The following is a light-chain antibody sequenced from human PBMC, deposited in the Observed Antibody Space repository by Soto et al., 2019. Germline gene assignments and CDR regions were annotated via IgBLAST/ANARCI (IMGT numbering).Light chain of an antibody. J-gene: IGKJ3*01. V-gene: IGKV3-20*01. CDR1: QSVSSSY. Sequence: EIVLTQSPGTLSLSPGERATLSCRASQSVSSSYLAWYQQKPGQAPRLLIYGASSRATGIPDRFSGSGSGTDFTLTISRLEPEDFAVYYCQLYGSSITFGPGTKVDIK. CDR2: GAS. CDR3: QLYGSSIT.